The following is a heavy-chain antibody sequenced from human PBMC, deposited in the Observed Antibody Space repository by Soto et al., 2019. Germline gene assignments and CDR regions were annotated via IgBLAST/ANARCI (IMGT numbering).Heavy chain of an antibody. CDR3: AKGGDIVVVPAATFDY. D-gene: IGHD2-2*01. CDR2: ISGSANIA. Sequence: EVPLLESGGGLVQPGGSLRLSCAASGFTFNSYAMSWVRQAPGKGLEWVSAISGSANIAYYADSVKGRFTMSRDNSKNTLYLQMNSLRAEDTAVYYCAKGGDIVVVPAATFDYWGQGTLVTVSS. V-gene: IGHV3-23*01. CDR1: GFTFNSYA. J-gene: IGHJ4*02.